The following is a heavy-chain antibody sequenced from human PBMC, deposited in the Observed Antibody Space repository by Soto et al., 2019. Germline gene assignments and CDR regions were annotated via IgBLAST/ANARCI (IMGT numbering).Heavy chain of an antibody. CDR3: ARQAAGGTGLIEY. CDR2: IYYTGGT. J-gene: IGHJ4*02. CDR1: GGSINSGGFY. D-gene: IGHD6-13*01. V-gene: IGHV4-31*03. Sequence: QVQLQESGPGLVKPSQTLSLTCTVSGGSINSGGFYWTWIRQHPGKGLEWIGYIYYTGGTSYNPSLKSRLTVSLDASKNQFSLQLSSVTAADTPVYYCARQAAGGTGLIEYWGQGTLVTVSS.